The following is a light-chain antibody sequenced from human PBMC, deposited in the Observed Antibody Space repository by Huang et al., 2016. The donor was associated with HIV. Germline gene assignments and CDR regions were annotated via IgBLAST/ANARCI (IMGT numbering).Light chain of an antibody. CDR2: GAS. J-gene: IGKJ1*01. CDR1: QSITHN. V-gene: IGKV3-15*01. Sequence: EIVMTQSPATLSVSPGERATLSCRASQSITHNLAWDQQKPGQPPRLLIHGASTRATGIPARFSGSGSGTEFTLSISSLQSEDFAVYYCQQYNNWPPWTFGQGTKVEF. CDR3: QQYNNWPPWT.